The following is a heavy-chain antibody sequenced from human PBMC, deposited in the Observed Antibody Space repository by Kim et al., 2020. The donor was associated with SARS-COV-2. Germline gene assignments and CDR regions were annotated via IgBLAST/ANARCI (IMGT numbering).Heavy chain of an antibody. CDR2: IPQDGDTT. CDR1: GFPFCAYC. V-gene: IGHV3-7*01. D-gene: IGHD3-9*01. Sequence: GGSLRLSCTASGFPFCAYCMHWVRQTPEKGLEWVAAIPQDGDTTYYDNIVAGRFTISRDNANKSLYLQMDGLRADDSAVYYCARAFTGYFDVWARGTLVTVSS. J-gene: IGHJ2*01. CDR3: ARAFTGYFDV.